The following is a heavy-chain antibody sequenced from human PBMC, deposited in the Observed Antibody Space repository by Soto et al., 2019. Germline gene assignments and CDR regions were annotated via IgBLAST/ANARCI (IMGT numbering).Heavy chain of an antibody. D-gene: IGHD2-2*01. CDR2: VSGGGPNT. J-gene: IGHJ4*02. Sequence: EVQVLQSGGGLLQPGESLRLSCAASGFTFNNYAMSWVRQAPGKGLEWVSTVSGGGPNTYYADSVKGRFTVSRDNSKNTVYLQMSSLRVEDTAIYYCARSNLYCSGSSCYVFDYWGQGTLVTVSS. CDR3: ARSNLYCSGSSCYVFDY. V-gene: IGHV3-23*01. CDR1: GFTFNNYA.